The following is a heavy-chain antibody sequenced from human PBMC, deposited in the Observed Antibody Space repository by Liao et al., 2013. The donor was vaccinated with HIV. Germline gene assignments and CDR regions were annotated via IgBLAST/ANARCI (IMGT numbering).Heavy chain of an antibody. D-gene: IGHD3-22*01. J-gene: IGHJ4*02. Sequence: QVQLQQWGAGLLKPSETLSLTCAVYGGSFSGFYWNWVRHSPGEGLEWIGEINHSGRTTYNPSLKSRVTTSVDTSKNQFSLNVRSVTAADTAVYYCVRGHKYDSTGYFDYWGQGTLVTVSS. V-gene: IGHV4-34*01. CDR2: INHSGRT. CDR1: GGSFSGFY. CDR3: VRGHKYDSTGYFDY.